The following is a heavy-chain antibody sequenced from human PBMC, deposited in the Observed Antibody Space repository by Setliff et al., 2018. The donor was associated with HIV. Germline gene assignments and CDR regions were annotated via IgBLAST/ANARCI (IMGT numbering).Heavy chain of an antibody. D-gene: IGHD5-12*01. V-gene: IGHV4-61*09. CDR2: IYTSGST. CDR1: GGSISSDSHY. CDR3: ARSGYDPMPGAMAPILWYFDL. J-gene: IGHJ2*01. Sequence: SETLSLTCTVSGGSISSDSHYWNWIRQPAGKGLEWIGHIYTSGSTNYNPSLKSRVTISVDTSKIQFSLKLSSATAADTAVYYCARSGYDPMPGAMAPILWYFDLWGRGTLVTV.